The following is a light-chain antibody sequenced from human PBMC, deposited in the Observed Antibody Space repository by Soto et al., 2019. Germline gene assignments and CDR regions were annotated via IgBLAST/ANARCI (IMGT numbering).Light chain of an antibody. J-gene: IGKJ2*01. CDR2: DVF. CDR1: QSITYW. V-gene: IGKV1-5*01. Sequence: DIQMTQSPSSLSASVGDRVTITCRASQSITYWLAWYQQKPGRAPKLLIYDVFNLQSGVPSRFSGSGSGTEFTLTISSLQPDYSATYYCQQYHSFSFTFGQGIKLEI. CDR3: QQYHSFSFT.